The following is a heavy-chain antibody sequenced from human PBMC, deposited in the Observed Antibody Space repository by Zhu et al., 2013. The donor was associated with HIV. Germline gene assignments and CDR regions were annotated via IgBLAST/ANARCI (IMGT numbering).Heavy chain of an antibody. D-gene: IGHD1-26*01. Sequence: QVQLQESGPGLVKPSETLSLTCTVSGGCISSSSYYWGWIRQPPGKGLEWIGSIYYSGSTYYNPSLKSRVTISVDTSKNQFSLKLSSVTAADTAVYYCARVPRRRQLPDYWGQGTLVTVSS. J-gene: IGHJ4*02. CDR1: GGCISSSSYY. V-gene: IGHV4-39*07. CDR2: IYYSGST. CDR3: ARVPRRRQLPDY.